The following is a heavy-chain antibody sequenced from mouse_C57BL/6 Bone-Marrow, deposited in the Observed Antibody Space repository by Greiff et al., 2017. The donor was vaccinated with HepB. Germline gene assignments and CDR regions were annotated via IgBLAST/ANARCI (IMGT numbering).Heavy chain of an antibody. J-gene: IGHJ2*01. D-gene: IGHD3-2*02. V-gene: IGHV3-8*01. CDR2: ISYSGST. CDR1: GYSITSDY. Sequence: DVKLVESGPGLAKPSQTLSLTCSVTGYSITSDYRNWIRKFPGNKLEYMGYISYSGSTYYNPSLKSRISITRDTSKNQYYLQLNSVTTEDTATYYCARAPSATAEDYFDYWGQGTTLTVSS. CDR3: ARAPSATAEDYFDY.